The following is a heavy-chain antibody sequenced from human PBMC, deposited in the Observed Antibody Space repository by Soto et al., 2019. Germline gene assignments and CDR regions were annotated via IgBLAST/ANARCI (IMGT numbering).Heavy chain of an antibody. Sequence: EVQLVESGGGLVQPGGSLRLSCAASGFTFSDHYMDRVRQAPGKGLEWIGRIKNKPKSYTTQYAASVKGRFTISRDDSINSLHLQMESLRADDTAVYYCARYIVATKYLDYWGQGTLVTVSS. D-gene: IGHD5-12*01. CDR1: GFTFSDHY. CDR3: ARYIVATKYLDY. V-gene: IGHV3-72*01. CDR2: IKNKPKSYTT. J-gene: IGHJ4*02.